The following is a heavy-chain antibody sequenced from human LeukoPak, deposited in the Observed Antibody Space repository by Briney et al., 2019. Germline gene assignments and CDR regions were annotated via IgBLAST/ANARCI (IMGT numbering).Heavy chain of an antibody. CDR1: GFTFSSYA. CDR2: ISYDGSNK. Sequence: GGSLRLSCAASGFTFSSYAMHWVRQAPGKGLEWVAVISYDGSNKYYADSVKGRFTISRDNSKNSLYLQMNSLRAEDTAIYYCATFRFLGTWGQGTMVTVSP. V-gene: IGHV3-30-3*01. CDR3: ATFRFLGT. J-gene: IGHJ3*01. D-gene: IGHD3-3*01.